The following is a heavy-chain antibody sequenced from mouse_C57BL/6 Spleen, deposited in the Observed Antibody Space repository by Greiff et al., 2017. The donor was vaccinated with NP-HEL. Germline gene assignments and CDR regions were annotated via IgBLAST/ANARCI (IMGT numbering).Heavy chain of an antibody. D-gene: IGHD2-5*01. CDR3: ARSGVYSNYEAWFAY. CDR1: GYSFTSYY. CDR2: IYPGSGNT. V-gene: IGHV1-66*01. Sequence: QVQLQQSGPELVKPGASVKISCKASGYSFTSYYIHWVKQRPGQGLEWIGWIYPGSGNTKYNEKFKGKATLTADTSSSTAYMQRSSLTSEDSAVYYCARSGVYSNYEAWFAYWGQGTLVTVSA. J-gene: IGHJ3*01.